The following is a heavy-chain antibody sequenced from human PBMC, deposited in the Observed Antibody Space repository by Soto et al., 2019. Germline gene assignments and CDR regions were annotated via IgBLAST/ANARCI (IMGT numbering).Heavy chain of an antibody. CDR2: ISGSGGST. CDR3: AKDRRAPGIAAAGLDY. CDR1: GFTFSSYA. Sequence: GGSLRLSCAASGFTFSSYAMSWVRQAPGKGLEWVSAISGSGGSTYYADSVKGRFTISRDNSKNTLYLQMNSLRAEDTAVYYCAKDRRAPGIAAAGLDYWGQGTLVTVSP. V-gene: IGHV3-23*01. J-gene: IGHJ4*02. D-gene: IGHD6-13*01.